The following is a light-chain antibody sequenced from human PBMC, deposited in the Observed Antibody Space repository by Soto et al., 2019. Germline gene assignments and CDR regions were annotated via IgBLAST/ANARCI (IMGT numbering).Light chain of an antibody. Sequence: EIVLTQSPATLSLSPGERATLSCRASQSVSNYLAWYQQKPGQAPRLLIYDASNRATGIPARFSGSGSGTDFTLTSSSLEPEDFAVYYCQQRSNWPFSITFGQGTRLEIK. V-gene: IGKV3-11*01. J-gene: IGKJ5*01. CDR2: DAS. CDR3: QQRSNWPFSIT. CDR1: QSVSNY.